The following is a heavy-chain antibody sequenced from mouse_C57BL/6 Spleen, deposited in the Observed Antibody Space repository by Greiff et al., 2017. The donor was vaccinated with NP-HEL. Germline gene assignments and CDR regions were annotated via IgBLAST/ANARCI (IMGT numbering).Heavy chain of an antibody. CDR2: ISDGGSYT. Sequence: DVMLVESGGGLVKPGGSLKLSCAASGFTFSSYAMSWVRQTPEKRLEWVATISDGGSYTYYPDNVKGRFTISRDNAKNNLYLQMSHLKSEDTAMYYCARDREGNYYAMDYWGQGTSVTVSS. J-gene: IGHJ4*01. CDR1: GFTFSSYA. V-gene: IGHV5-4*01. D-gene: IGHD2-1*01. CDR3: ARDREGNYYAMDY.